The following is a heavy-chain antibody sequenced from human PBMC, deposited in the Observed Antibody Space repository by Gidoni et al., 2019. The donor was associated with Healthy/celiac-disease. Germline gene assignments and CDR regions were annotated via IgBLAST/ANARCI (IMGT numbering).Heavy chain of an antibody. CDR3: AREGICSGGSCYSHFDY. CDR1: GFPFSSYA. CDR2: ISSNGGST. Sequence: EVQLVESGGGLVQPGGSLRLSCAASGFPFSSYAMHWVRQAPGKGLEYVSAISSNGGSTYYANSVKGRFTISRDNSKNTLYLQMGSLRAEDMAVYYCAREGICSGGSCYSHFDYWGQGTLVTVSS. J-gene: IGHJ4*02. V-gene: IGHV3-64*01. D-gene: IGHD2-15*01.